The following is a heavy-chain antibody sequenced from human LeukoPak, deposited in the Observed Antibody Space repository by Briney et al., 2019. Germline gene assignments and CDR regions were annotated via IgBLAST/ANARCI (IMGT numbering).Heavy chain of an antibody. V-gene: IGHV1-69*05. CDR2: IIPIFGTA. CDR3: ASSTADDAFDI. D-gene: IGHD5-18*01. CDR1: GGTFISYA. J-gene: IGHJ3*02. Sequence: SVKVSCKASGGTFISYAISWVRQAPGQGLEWMGGIIPIFGTANYAQKFQGRVTNTTDESTSTAYMELSSLSSEHTAVYYCASSTADDAFDIWGQGTMVTVSS.